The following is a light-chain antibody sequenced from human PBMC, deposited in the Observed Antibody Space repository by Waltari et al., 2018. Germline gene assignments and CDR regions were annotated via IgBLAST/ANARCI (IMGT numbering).Light chain of an antibody. CDR2: YVS. J-gene: IGLJ2*01. CDR3: SSYTSTNTII. Sequence: QSALAQSASVSGSPGQSITLSCTGTGSDIGYYNFVSWYQQHPGKAPKLLIFYVSRWSSGVSHRFSGSKSGNTASLTISGLQAEDEADYYCSSYTSTNTIIFGGGTKVTVL. V-gene: IGLV2-14*03. CDR1: GSDIGYYNF.